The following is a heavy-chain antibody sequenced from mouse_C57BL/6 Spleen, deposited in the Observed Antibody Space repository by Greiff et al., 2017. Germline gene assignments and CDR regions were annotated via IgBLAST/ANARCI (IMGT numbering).Heavy chain of an antibody. D-gene: IGHD2-2*01. CDR1: GYTFTSYW. V-gene: IGHV1-69*01. J-gene: IGHJ3*01. Sequence: QVQLQQPGAELVMPGASVKLSCKASGYTFTSYWMHWVKQRPGQGLEWIGEIDPSDSYTNYNQKFKGKSTLTVDKSSSTAYMQLSSLTSEDSAVYYCARSLYGYDRGFAYWGQGTLVTVSA. CDR2: IDPSDSYT. CDR3: ARSLYGYDRGFAY.